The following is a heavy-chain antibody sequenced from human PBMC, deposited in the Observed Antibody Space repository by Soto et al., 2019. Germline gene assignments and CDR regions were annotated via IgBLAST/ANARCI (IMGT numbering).Heavy chain of an antibody. Sequence: SETLSLTCTVSGDSIGGSNDYWGWIRQSPGKGLEWIGSMHYSGSTYYKTSLKSRVAMSVDTSKNQFSLNLRSVTAADTAVYYCASSIPGYCSSTTCYVYYFDYWGQGALVTVSS. CDR2: MHYSGST. V-gene: IGHV4-39*01. D-gene: IGHD2-2*01. CDR3: ASSIPGYCSSTTCYVYYFDY. J-gene: IGHJ4*02. CDR1: GDSIGGSNDY.